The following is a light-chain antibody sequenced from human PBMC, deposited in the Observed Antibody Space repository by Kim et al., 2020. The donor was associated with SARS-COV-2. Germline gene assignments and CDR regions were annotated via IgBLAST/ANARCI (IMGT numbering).Light chain of an antibody. CDR1: QSVSTSS. J-gene: IGKJ2*01. V-gene: IGKV3-20*01. CDR2: GAS. Sequence: PGQKVTLSCRASQSVSTSSLAWYQQKPGQAPRLLIYGASTRAADIPDRFSGSGYGTDFTLTISRLEPEDFAVYYCQQYGRSPPYSFGQGTKLEI. CDR3: QQYGRSPPYS.